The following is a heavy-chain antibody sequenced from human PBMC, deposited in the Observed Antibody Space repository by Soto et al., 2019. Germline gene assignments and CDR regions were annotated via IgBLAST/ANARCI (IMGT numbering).Heavy chain of an antibody. V-gene: IGHV3-23*01. CDR3: AKNGLYMSPTAIES. Sequence: GGSLTLSSAASGFTFSSYAMSWVRQAPGKGLEWVSAISGSGSSTYYADSVKGQFTISRDNSKNTLYLQRNRLRAEDTAVYYSAKNGLYMSPTAIESWGPGTPVTVSS. CDR2: ISGSGSST. D-gene: IGHD2-2*02. J-gene: IGHJ4*02. CDR1: GFTFSSYA.